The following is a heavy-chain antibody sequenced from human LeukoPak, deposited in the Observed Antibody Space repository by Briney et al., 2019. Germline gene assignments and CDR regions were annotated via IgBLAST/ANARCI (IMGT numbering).Heavy chain of an antibody. D-gene: IGHD3-16*01. CDR3: ARHYLGAYQWYFDL. CDR2: IIPFFGTA. V-gene: IGHV1-69*13. J-gene: IGHJ2*01. CDR1: GYTFTSYG. Sequence: PSVKVSCKASGYTFTSYGISWVRQAPGQGLEWMGGIIPFFGTANYAQKFQGRVTITADESTNTAYMELSSLRSEDTALYYCARHYLGAYQWYFDLWGRGTLVTVSS.